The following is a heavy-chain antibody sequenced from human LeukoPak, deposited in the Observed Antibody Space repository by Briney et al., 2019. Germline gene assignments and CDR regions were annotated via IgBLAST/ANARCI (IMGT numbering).Heavy chain of an antibody. CDR2: ISGSGGST. Sequence: GGSLRLSCAASGFTFSSYGMSWVRQAPGKGLEWVSAISGSGGSTYYADSVKGRFTISRDNSKNTLYLQMNSLRAEDTAVYYCAKDLWFGGLSSQYFDYWGQGTLVTVSS. J-gene: IGHJ4*02. CDR1: GFTFSSYG. D-gene: IGHD3-10*01. CDR3: AKDLWFGGLSSQYFDY. V-gene: IGHV3-23*01.